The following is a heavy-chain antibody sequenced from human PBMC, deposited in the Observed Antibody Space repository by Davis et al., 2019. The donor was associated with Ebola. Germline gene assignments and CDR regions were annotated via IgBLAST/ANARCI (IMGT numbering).Heavy chain of an antibody. CDR2: ISPFDSDI. CDR1: GYRFSAYW. D-gene: IGHD6-19*01. CDR3: ARLAAVAVARGYYYDMDV. J-gene: IGHJ6*02. Sequence: GESLKISCKASGYRFSAYWIGWVRQMPGKGLEWMAIISPFDSDIRYSPSFQGQVTISADKSISTAYLQWSRLRTSDTATFYCARLAAVAVARGYYYDMDVWGQGTTVTVSS. V-gene: IGHV5-51*01.